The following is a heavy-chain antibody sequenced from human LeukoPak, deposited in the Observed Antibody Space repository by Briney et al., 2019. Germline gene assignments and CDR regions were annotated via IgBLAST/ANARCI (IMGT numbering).Heavy chain of an antibody. CDR2: IYPGDSDT. CDR1: GYRFTNYW. J-gene: IGHJ3*02. CDR3: ARRLMYYYDSSGYDVAFDI. V-gene: IGHV5-51*01. D-gene: IGHD3-22*01. Sequence: GESLKISCKGSGYRFTNYWIDWVRQMPGKGLEWMGIIYPGDSDTTYSPSFQGQVTMSDDKSISTAYLQWSSLKASDTAMYYCARRLMYYYDSSGYDVAFDIWGQGTMVTVSS.